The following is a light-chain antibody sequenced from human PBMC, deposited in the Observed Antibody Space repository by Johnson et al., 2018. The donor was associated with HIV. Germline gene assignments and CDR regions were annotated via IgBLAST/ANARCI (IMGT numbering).Light chain of an antibody. CDR2: ENN. J-gene: IGLJ1*01. CDR3: GTWDSSLSNFV. Sequence: QSVLTQPTSVSAAPGQKVTISCSGSSSNIGNNYVSWYQQLPGTAPKLLIYENNKRPSGIPDRFSGSKSGTSATLGITGLQTGDEADYYCGTWDSSLSNFVFGIGTKVSVL. V-gene: IGLV1-51*02. CDR1: SSNIGNNY.